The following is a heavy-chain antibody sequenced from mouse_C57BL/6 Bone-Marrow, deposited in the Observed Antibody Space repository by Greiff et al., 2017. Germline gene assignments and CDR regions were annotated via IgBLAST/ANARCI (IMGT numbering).Heavy chain of an antibody. Sequence: QVKLQQPGAELVMPGASVTLSCTASGYTLTSYWMHWVKQRPGKGLEWIGEIDPSNSFTNYNQKFKGKSTCTVDKSSSTAYMQLSSLTSEDSAVYYCVRLSDRWGQDTTLSVSS. CDR1: GYTLTSYW. CDR3: VRLSDR. V-gene: IGHV1-69*01. CDR2: IDPSNSFT. J-gene: IGHJ2*01. D-gene: IGHD3-2*02.